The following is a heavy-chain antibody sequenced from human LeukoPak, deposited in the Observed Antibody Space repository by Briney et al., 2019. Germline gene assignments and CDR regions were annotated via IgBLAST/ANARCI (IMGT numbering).Heavy chain of an antibody. J-gene: IGHJ4*02. CDR1: GFTFSTYA. CDR2: ISGSGGST. V-gene: IGHV3-23*01. Sequence: PGGSLRLSCADSGFTFSTYAMSWVRQAPGKGLEWVSVISGSGGSTFYADSVKGRFTISRDNSRDTLYLQMNSLRAEDTAVYYCAKNAVPQLERPLDYWSQGTLVTVSS. CDR3: AKNAVPQLERPLDY. D-gene: IGHD1-1*01.